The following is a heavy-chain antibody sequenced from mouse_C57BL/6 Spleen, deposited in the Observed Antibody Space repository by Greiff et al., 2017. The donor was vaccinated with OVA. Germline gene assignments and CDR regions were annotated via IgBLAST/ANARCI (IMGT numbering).Heavy chain of an antibody. Sequence: EVQLQESGPVLVKPGASVKMSCKASGYTFTDYYMNWVKQSHGKSLEWIGVINPYNGGTSYNQKFKGKATLTVDKSSSTAYMELNSLTSEDSAVYYCARCPMIGDAMDYWGQGTSVTVSS. CDR3: ARCPMIGDAMDY. CDR2: INPYNGGT. CDR1: GYTFTDYY. J-gene: IGHJ4*01. D-gene: IGHD2-3*01. V-gene: IGHV1-19*01.